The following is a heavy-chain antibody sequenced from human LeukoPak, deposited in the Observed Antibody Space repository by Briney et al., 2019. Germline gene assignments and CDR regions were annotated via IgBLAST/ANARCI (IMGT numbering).Heavy chain of an antibody. J-gene: IGHJ4*02. V-gene: IGHV3-30*02. D-gene: IGHD4-11*01. CDR2: IRYDGNKI. CDR1: GFSFSSYG. Sequence: GGSLRLSYAASGFSFSSYGMRWVRQAPGKGLEWVAYIRYDGNKIYYADSVKGRFTISRDNSKNTLYLQMNSLRPEDTAVYHCAKTSESPDYSFDYWGQGTLVTVSS. CDR3: AKTSESPDYSFDY.